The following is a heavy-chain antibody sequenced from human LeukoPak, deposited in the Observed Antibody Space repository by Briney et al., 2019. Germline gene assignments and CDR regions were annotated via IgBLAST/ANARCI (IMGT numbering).Heavy chain of an antibody. V-gene: IGHV3-23*01. CDR3: AKSSGYSYGSGYSFDY. D-gene: IGHD5-18*01. CDR2: ISGSGGNT. Sequence: SGGSVTLPCAASGFIFSSYAMSWVCQATGKGLEWLSAISGSGGNTYYADSVKGRFTISRDNSKNTLYLQMNSLRAEDTAVYYCAKSSGYSYGSGYSFDYWGQGTLVTVSS. J-gene: IGHJ4*02. CDR1: GFIFSSYA.